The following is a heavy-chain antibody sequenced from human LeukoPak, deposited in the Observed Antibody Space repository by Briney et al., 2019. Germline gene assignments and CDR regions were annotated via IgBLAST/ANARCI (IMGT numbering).Heavy chain of an antibody. CDR1: GGSISSTSYY. J-gene: IGHJ4*02. CDR2: ISYSGST. CDR3: LGTRGDLFDY. D-gene: IGHD3-10*01. V-gene: IGHV4-39*01. Sequence: PSETLSLTCSVSGGSISSTSYYWGWIRQPPGKGLEWIGSISYSGSTYYNPSLKSRVTISLDTSKNQFSLNLSSVTAADTAVYYCLGTRGDLFDYWGQGTLVTVSS.